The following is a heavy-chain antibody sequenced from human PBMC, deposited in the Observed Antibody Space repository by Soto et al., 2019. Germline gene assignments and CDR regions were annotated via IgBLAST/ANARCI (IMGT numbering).Heavy chain of an antibody. CDR1: GYTFTSYA. J-gene: IGHJ4*02. Sequence: ASVKVSCKASGYTFTSYAMHWVRQAPGQRLEWMGWINAGNGNTKYSQKFQGRVTITRDNSKNTVYLQMNSLRAEDTAVYYCAYGTPLFANGAEGTLVPVSS. CDR3: AYGTPLFAN. V-gene: IGHV1-3*01. CDR2: INAGNGNT. D-gene: IGHD3-10*01.